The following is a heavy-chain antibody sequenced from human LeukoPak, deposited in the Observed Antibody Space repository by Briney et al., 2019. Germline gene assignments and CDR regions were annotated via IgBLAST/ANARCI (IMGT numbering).Heavy chain of an antibody. V-gene: IGHV3-23*01. CDR1: GFTFSSYA. Sequence: GGSLRLSCAASGFTFSSYAMSWVRQAPGKGLEWVSAISGSGGSTYYADSVKGRFTISRDNSKNTLYLQMNSLRAEDTAVYYCAKDLGGILTGYYTNAEYFQHWGQGTLVTVSS. CDR2: ISGSGGST. D-gene: IGHD3-9*01. CDR3: AKDLGGILTGYYTNAEYFQH. J-gene: IGHJ1*01.